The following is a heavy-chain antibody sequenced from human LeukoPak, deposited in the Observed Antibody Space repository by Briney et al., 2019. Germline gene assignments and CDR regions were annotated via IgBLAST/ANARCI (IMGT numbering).Heavy chain of an antibody. CDR2: IYYSGST. V-gene: IGHV4-59*01. J-gene: IGHJ4*02. Sequence: SETLSPTCTVSGGSISSYYWSWIRQPPGKGLEWIGYIYYSGSTNYNPSLKSRVTISVDTSKNQFSLKLSSVTAADTAVYYCARVGNYYDSSGYYPIDYWGQGTLVTVSS. CDR3: ARVGNYYDSSGYYPIDY. D-gene: IGHD3-22*01. CDR1: GGSISSYY.